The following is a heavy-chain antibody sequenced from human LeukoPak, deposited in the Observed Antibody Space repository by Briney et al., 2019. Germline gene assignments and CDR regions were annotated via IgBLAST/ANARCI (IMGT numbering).Heavy chain of an antibody. CDR1: KFTFSHFG. CDR2: IRSDGSNQ. CDR3: AKDAQRGFDYSNSLEY. Sequence: PGGSLRLSCAASKFTFSHFGMHWVRQAPGKGLQWVAVIRSDGSNQYYADSVKGRFTISRDNSNNMVFLQMNSLRVDDTGVYYCAKDAQRGFDYSNSLEYWGQGALVTVSS. D-gene: IGHD4-11*01. V-gene: IGHV3-30*02. J-gene: IGHJ4*02.